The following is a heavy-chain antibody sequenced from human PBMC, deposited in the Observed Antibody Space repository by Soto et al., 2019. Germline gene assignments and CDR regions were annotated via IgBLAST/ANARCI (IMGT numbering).Heavy chain of an antibody. D-gene: IGHD5-18*01. V-gene: IGHV3-7*01. CDR2: IKQDGSEK. J-gene: IGHJ3*02. CDR3: ARDGTIQLSWGDAFDI. Sequence: PGGSLRLSCAASGFTFSSYWMSWVRQAPGKGLEWVANIKQDGSEKYYVDSVKGRFTISRDNAKNSLYLQMNSLRAEDTAVYYCARDGTIQLSWGDAFDIWGQGTMVTVSS. CDR1: GFTFSSYW.